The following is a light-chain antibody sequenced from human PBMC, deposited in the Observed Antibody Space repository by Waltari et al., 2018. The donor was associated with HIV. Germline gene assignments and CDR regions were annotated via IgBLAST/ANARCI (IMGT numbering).Light chain of an antibody. J-gene: IGLJ3*02. CDR3: SSYTSSSTRV. CDR1: SSDVGGYNY. Sequence: QSALTQPASVSGSPGPSITISCTGISSDVGGYNYVSWYQQHTGKAPKLMIYEVSNRPSGFANRFSGSKSGNTASLTISGLQAEDEADYYCSSYTSSSTRVFGGGTNLTVL. CDR2: EVS. V-gene: IGLV2-14*01.